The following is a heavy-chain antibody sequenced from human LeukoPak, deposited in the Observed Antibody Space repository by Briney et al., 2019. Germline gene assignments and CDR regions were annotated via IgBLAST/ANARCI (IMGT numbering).Heavy chain of an antibody. CDR2: INPNNGDT. V-gene: IGHV1-2*02. Sequence: ASVKVSCKASGYTFIDYSIHWVRQAPGQGLEWMGEINPNNGDTNFAPEFRGRVTMTRDTSITTAFMELSSLRYADTAIYYCATHCSGAACFDYWGQGTLVTVSS. D-gene: IGHD2-15*01. J-gene: IGHJ4*02. CDR3: ATHCSGAACFDY. CDR1: GYTFIDYS.